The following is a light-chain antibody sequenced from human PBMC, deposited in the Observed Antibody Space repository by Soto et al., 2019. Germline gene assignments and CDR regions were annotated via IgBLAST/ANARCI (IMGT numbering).Light chain of an antibody. J-gene: IGKJ1*01. Sequence: DIQMTQSPSTLSASVGDRVTITCRASQSISSWLAWYQQKPGKAPKLLIYDASSLESGFPSRFSGSGSGTEFTLTISSLQPDDFATYYCQQYNSYQGTFGQGTKV. CDR2: DAS. CDR3: QQYNSYQGT. V-gene: IGKV1-5*01. CDR1: QSISSW.